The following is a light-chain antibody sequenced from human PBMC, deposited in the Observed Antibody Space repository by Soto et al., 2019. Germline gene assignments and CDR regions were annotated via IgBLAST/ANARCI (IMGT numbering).Light chain of an antibody. Sequence: QAVLTQSPSASASLGASVKLTCTLSSGHSSYAIAWHQQQPEKGPRYLMKLNSDGSHSKGDGFPDRFSGSSSGAERYLIISSLQSEDEADYYCQSWGTGIHVFGTGTKVTVL. CDR3: QSWGTGIHV. V-gene: IGLV4-69*01. J-gene: IGLJ1*01. CDR1: SGHSSYA. CDR2: LNSDGSH.